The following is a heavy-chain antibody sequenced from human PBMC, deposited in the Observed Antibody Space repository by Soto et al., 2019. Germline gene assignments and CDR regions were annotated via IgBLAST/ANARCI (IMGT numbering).Heavy chain of an antibody. V-gene: IGHV3-30-3*01. Sequence: GGSLRLSCAASGFTFSSYAMHWVRQAPGKGLEWVAVISYDGSNKYYADSVKGRFTISRDNSKNTLYLQMNSLRAEDTAVYYCARDFSRHYYYGMDVWGQGTTVTVSS. CDR2: ISYDGSNK. CDR1: GFTFSSYA. J-gene: IGHJ6*02. CDR3: ARDFSRHYYYGMDV.